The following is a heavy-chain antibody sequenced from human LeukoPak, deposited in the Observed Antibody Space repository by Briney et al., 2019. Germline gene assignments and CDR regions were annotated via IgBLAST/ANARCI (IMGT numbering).Heavy chain of an antibody. J-gene: IGHJ5*02. CDR3: ARPSTMGQGSWFDP. V-gene: IGHV4-59*08. CDR2: IYYSGST. CDR1: GGSFSGYY. Sequence: SETLSLTCAVYGGSFSGYYWSWIRQPPGKGLEWIGYIYYSGSTNYNPSLKSRVTISVDTSKNQFSLKLSSVTAADTAVYYCARPSTMGQGSWFDPWGQGTLVTVSS. D-gene: IGHD3-10*01.